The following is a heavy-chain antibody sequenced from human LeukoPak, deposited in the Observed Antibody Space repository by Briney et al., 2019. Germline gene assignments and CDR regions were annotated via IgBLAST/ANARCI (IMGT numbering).Heavy chain of an antibody. Sequence: ASVKVSCKASGYTFTIYGISWVRQAPGQGLEWMGWISAYNGNTNYAQKLQGRVTMTTDTSTSTAYMELRSLRSDDTAVYYCARGSVAVDPSGWFDPWGQGTLVTVSS. CDR1: GYTFTIYG. D-gene: IGHD6-19*01. CDR2: ISAYNGNT. CDR3: ARGSVAVDPSGWFDP. V-gene: IGHV1-18*01. J-gene: IGHJ5*02.